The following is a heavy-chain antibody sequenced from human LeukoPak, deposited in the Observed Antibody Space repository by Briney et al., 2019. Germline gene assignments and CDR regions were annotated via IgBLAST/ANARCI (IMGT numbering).Heavy chain of an antibody. CDR3: ARARTQLERRNWFDP. Sequence: SETLSLTCTVSGGSISSYYWSWIRQPPGKGLEWIGYIYYSGSTNYNPSLKSRVTISVDTSKNQFSLKLSSVTAADTAVYYCARARTQLERRNWFDPWGQGTLVTVSS. CDR1: GGSISSYY. V-gene: IGHV4-59*01. D-gene: IGHD1-1*01. CDR2: IYYSGST. J-gene: IGHJ5*02.